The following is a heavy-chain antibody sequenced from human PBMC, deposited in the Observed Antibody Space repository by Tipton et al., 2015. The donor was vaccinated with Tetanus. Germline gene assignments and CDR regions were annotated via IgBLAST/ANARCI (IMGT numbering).Heavy chain of an antibody. V-gene: IGHV4-59*12. CDR3: VRGRGLGAYSFGFEY. D-gene: IGHD5-12*01. CDR1: GGSINNYY. CDR2: VYYSGST. J-gene: IGHJ4*02. Sequence: TLSLTCTVSGGSINNYYWSWIRQPPGKGLEWIGYVYYSGSTNYNPSLKSRVTISVDTSKNQVSLKLSSVTAADTAVYYCVRGRGLGAYSFGFEYWGQGALVTVSS.